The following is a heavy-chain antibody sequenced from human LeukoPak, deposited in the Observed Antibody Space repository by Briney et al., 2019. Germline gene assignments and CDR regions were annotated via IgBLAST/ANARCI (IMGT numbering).Heavy chain of an antibody. J-gene: IGHJ4*02. CDR3: ARDKQPGDY. CDR2: IYYSGST. D-gene: IGHD3-10*01. CDR1: GGSISSGDYY. V-gene: IGHV4-61*08. Sequence: SETLSLTCTVSGGSISSGDYYWSWIRQPPGKGLEWIGYIYYSGSTNYNPSLKSRVTISIDTSKNQFSLKLNSVTAADTAVYYCARDKQPGDYWGQGTLVTVSS.